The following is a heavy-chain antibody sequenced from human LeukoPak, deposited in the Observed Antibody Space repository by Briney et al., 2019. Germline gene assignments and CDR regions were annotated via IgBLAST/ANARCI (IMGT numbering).Heavy chain of an antibody. J-gene: IGHJ3*02. V-gene: IGHV3-30*02. CDR1: GFNFRGSG. CDR3: ATWGLHFDI. Sequence: PGGSLRLSCAASGFNFRGSGIHWVRQAPGKGLEWVTFIQYDVSQIYYADSVKGRFTISRDNSKNMVYLRMNSLRTEDTAVYFCATWGLHFDIWGQGTMVIVAS. CDR2: IQYDVSQI. D-gene: IGHD3-16*01.